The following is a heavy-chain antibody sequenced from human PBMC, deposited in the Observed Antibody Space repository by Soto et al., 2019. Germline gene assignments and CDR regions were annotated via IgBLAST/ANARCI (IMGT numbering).Heavy chain of an antibody. D-gene: IGHD5-12*01. V-gene: IGHV1-18*01. CDR2: ISSYNGET. Sequence: QVQLVQSGAEVKKPGASVKVSCKASGYTFTRSGISWARQAPGQGPEWMGWISSYNGETNYAQTCQGRVTMTTDTSTSTDYMELRSLRSDDTAVYYCAREGVAAYYYYGMDIWGQGTPVTVSS. CDR1: GYTFTRSG. CDR3: AREGVAAYYYYGMDI. J-gene: IGHJ6*02.